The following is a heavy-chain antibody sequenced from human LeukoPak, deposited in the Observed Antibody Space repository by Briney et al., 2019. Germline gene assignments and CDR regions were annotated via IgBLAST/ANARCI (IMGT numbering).Heavy chain of an antibody. Sequence: SETLSLTCAVYGGSFSGYYWSWIRQPPGKGLEWIGEINHSGSTNYNPSLKSRVTISVDTSKDQFSLKLSSVTAADTAVYYCARGVHYFDYWGQGTLVTVSS. J-gene: IGHJ4*02. V-gene: IGHV4-34*01. CDR1: GGSFSGYY. CDR3: ARGVHYFDY. CDR2: INHSGST.